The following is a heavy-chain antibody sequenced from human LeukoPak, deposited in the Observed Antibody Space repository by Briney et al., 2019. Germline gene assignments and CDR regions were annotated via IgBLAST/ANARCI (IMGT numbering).Heavy chain of an antibody. CDR2: ISYDGSNK. Sequence: PGGSLRLSCAASGFTFSSYAMHWVRQAPGKGLEWVAVISYDGSNKYYADSVKGRFTISRDNSKNTLYLQMNSLRAEDTAAYYCARDQPDYGLDYWGQGTLVTVSS. CDR1: GFTFSSYA. D-gene: IGHD4-17*01. J-gene: IGHJ4*02. V-gene: IGHV3-30-3*01. CDR3: ARDQPDYGLDY.